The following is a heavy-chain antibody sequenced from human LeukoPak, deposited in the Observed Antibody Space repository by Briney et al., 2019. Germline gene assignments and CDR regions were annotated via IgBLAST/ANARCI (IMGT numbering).Heavy chain of an antibody. D-gene: IGHD3-22*01. J-gene: IGHJ4*02. CDR2: INHSGST. CDR3: ARDRSHRGCYYHSSGVSRFPFFDY. CDR1: GGSFSGYY. V-gene: IGHV4-34*01. Sequence: SETLSLTCSVYGGSFSGYYWSWIRQPPGKGLEWIGEINHSGSTNYNPSLKSRVTISVDTSKNQFSLKLSSVTAADTVVYYCARDRSHRGCYYHSSGVSRFPFFDYWGQGTLVTVSS.